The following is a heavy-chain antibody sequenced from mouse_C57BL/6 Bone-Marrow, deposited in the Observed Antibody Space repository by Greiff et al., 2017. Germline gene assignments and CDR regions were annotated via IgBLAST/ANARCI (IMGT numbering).Heavy chain of an antibody. V-gene: IGHV6-3*01. D-gene: IGHD2-2*01. J-gene: IGHJ2*01. Sequence: EVKLEESGGGLVQPGGSMKLSCVASGFTFSNYWMNWVRQSPEKGLEWVAQIRLKSDNYATNYAESVKGRFTISRDDSKTGVYLQMINLRAEATEIYYCTGGGYPYYFDFWCQGTTLPVSS. CDR1: GFTFSNYW. CDR3: TGGGYPYYFDF. CDR2: IRLKSDNYAT.